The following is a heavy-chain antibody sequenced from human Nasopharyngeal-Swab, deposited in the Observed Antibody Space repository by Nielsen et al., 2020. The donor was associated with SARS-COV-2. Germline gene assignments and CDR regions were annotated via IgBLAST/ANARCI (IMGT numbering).Heavy chain of an antibody. CDR2: ITSKACGGTT. D-gene: IGHD3-22*01. CDR3: TRQTSYYGSSGTLYFDYMDV. CDR1: GFTFSSYA. V-gene: IGHV3-49*04. J-gene: IGHJ6*03. Sequence: GESLKISCAASGFTFSSYAMSWVRQAPGKGLEWVGFITSKACGGTTEYAASVKGRFTISRDDSKSIAYLQMNTLKTEDTAVYYCTRQTSYYGSSGTLYFDYMDVWGKGTTVTVSS.